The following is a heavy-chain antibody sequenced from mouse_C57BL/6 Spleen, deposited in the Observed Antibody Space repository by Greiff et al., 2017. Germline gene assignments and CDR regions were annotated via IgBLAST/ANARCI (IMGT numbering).Heavy chain of an antibody. V-gene: IGHV1-39*01. CDR2: INPNYGTT. J-gene: IGHJ4*01. CDR3: AIEGTTVVSYYAMDY. CDR1: GYSFTDYN. Sequence: VQLKQSGPELVKPGASVKISCKASGYSFTDYNMNWVKQSNGKSLEWIGVINPNYGTTSYNQKFKGKATLTVDQSSSTAYMQLNSLTSEDSAVYYCAIEGTTVVSYYAMDYWGQGTSVTVSS. D-gene: IGHD1-1*01.